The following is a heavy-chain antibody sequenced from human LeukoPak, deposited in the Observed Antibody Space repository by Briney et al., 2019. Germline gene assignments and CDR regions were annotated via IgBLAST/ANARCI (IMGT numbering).Heavy chain of an antibody. CDR2: INAGNGNT. D-gene: IGHD6-19*01. CDR3: ARDHPWLGFDY. J-gene: IGHJ4*02. V-gene: IGHV1-3*01. Sequence: ASVKVSCKASGYTLTSYAMHWVRQAPGQRLEWMGWINAGNGNTKYSQKFQGRVTITRDTSASTAYMELSSLRSEDTAVYYCARDHPWLGFDYWGQGTLVTVSS. CDR1: GYTLTSYA.